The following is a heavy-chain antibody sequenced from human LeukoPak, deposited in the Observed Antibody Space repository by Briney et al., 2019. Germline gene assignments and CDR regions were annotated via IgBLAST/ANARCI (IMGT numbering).Heavy chain of an antibody. Sequence: SVKVSCKASGGTFSSYAISWVRQAPGQGLEWMGRIIPILGIANYAQKFQGRVTITADKSTSTAYMELSSLRSEDTAVYYCARESITMVRGVIITPYFDYWGQGTLVTVSS. V-gene: IGHV1-69*04. CDR2: IIPILGIA. D-gene: IGHD3-10*01. CDR3: ARESITMVRGVIITPYFDY. CDR1: GGTFSSYA. J-gene: IGHJ4*02.